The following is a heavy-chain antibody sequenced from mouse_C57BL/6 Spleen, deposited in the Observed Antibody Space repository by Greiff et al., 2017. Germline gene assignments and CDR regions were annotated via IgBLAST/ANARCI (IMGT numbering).Heavy chain of an antibody. CDR2: IDPEDGET. CDR3: AREDGSRGMDY. J-gene: IGHJ4*01. D-gene: IGHD1-1*01. Sequence: EVKLVESGAELVKPGASVKLSCTASGFNIKDYYMHWVKQRPEQGLEWIGRIDPEDGETKYAPNFQGKATITADTSSNTAYLQLSSLTSEDTAVYDCAREDGSRGMDYWGQGTSVTVSS. CDR1: GFNIKDYY. V-gene: IGHV14-2*01.